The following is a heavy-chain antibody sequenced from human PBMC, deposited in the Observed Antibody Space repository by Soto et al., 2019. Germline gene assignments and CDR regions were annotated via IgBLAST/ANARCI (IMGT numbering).Heavy chain of an antibody. D-gene: IGHD6-19*01. CDR2: IWYDGSNK. CDR3: ARCIAVAGTTHCFDY. V-gene: IGHV3-33*01. CDR1: GFTFSSYG. J-gene: IGHJ4*02. Sequence: QVQLVESGGGVVQPGRSLRLSCAASGFTFSSYGMHWVRQAPGKGREWVAVIWYDGSNKYYADSVKGRFTISRDNSKNTLYLQMNSLRAEDTAVYYCARCIAVAGTTHCFDYWGQGTLVTVSS.